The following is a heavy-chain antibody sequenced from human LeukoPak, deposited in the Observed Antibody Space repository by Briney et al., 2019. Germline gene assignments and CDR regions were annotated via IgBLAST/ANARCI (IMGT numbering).Heavy chain of an antibody. Sequence: GGSLRLSCAASGFTFSNYGMHWVRQAPGKGLEWVAYIQDDGSNKYYADSVKGRFTVSRDNFKNTMYLQMNSLRAEDTAVYYCAKDPRRYSRTGGYFDYWGQGTLVTVSS. D-gene: IGHD6-13*01. CDR1: GFTFSNYG. J-gene: IGHJ4*02. CDR3: AKDPRRYSRTGGYFDY. V-gene: IGHV3-30*02. CDR2: IQDDGSNK.